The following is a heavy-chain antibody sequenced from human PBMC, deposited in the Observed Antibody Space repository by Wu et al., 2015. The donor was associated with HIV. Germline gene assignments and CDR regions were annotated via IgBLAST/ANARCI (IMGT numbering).Heavy chain of an antibody. J-gene: IGHJ3*02. V-gene: IGHV1-8*01. CDR1: GYTFTSYD. CDR2: MNPNSGNT. Sequence: QVQLVQSGAEVKKPGASVKVSCKASGYTFTSYDINWVRQATGQGLEWMGWMNPNSGNTGYLQTFQGRVTMTRNTSINTAYMELNSLRSEDSAVYYCARAVRSSGYYRGRDDTFDIWGQGTVVIVSS. CDR3: ARAVRSSGYYRGRDDTFDI. D-gene: IGHD3-22*01.